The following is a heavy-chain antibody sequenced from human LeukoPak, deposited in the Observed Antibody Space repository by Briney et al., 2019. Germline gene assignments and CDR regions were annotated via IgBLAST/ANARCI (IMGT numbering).Heavy chain of an antibody. V-gene: IGHV1-3*01. CDR1: GYTFTNYA. D-gene: IGHD2-2*01. Sequence: VASVKVSCKASGYTFTNYAMHWVRQAPGQRLEWMGWISAGTGNTKYLQKFQGRVTITRDTSASTAYMELSSLGSEDTAVYYCARSPPDVVSAGPLDCWGQGTLVTVSS. J-gene: IGHJ4*02. CDR3: ARSPPDVVSAGPLDC. CDR2: ISAGTGNT.